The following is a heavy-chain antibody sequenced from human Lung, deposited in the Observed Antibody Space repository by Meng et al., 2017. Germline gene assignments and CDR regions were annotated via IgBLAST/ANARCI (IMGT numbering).Heavy chain of an antibody. J-gene: IGHJ4*02. V-gene: IGHV1-2*06. CDR3: ARDEDISAAGKLFGDY. CDR1: GYNCPDYY. CDR2: INPKSGDT. D-gene: IGHD6-25*01. Sequence: LVSSGLEVKKPGAPVKVSCKPSGYNCPDYYIHWVRRAPGQGLEWMGRINPKSGDTHYAQKFQARVTMTGDTSISTAYMELSGLRSDDTAMYYCARDEDISAAGKLFGDYWGQGTLVTVSS.